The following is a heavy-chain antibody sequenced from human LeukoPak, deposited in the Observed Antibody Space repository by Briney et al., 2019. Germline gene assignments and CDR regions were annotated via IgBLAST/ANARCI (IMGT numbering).Heavy chain of an antibody. CDR1: GYTFTSYD. J-gene: IGHJ4*02. Sequence: ASVKVSCKASGYTFTSYDINWVRQATGQGLEWMGWMNPNSGNTGYAQKFQGRVTMTRNTSISTAYMELSSLRSEDTAVYYCARIGSMVRGVRPRGLDYWGQGTLVTVSS. CDR2: MNPNSGNT. CDR3: ARIGSMVRGVRPRGLDY. V-gene: IGHV1-8*01. D-gene: IGHD3-10*01.